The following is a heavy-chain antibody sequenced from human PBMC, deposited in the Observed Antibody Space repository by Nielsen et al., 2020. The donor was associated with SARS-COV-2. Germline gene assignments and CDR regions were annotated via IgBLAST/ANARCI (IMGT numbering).Heavy chain of an antibody. Sequence: WVRQAPGKGLEWIGSIYHSGSTYYNPSLKSRVTISVDTSKNQFSLKLSSVTAADTAVYYCARDWGCTNGVCYFPMSYYYYYMDVWGKGTTVTVSS. J-gene: IGHJ6*03. CDR2: IYHSGST. V-gene: IGHV4-38-2*02. CDR3: ARDWGCTNGVCYFPMSYYYYYMDV. D-gene: IGHD2-8*01.